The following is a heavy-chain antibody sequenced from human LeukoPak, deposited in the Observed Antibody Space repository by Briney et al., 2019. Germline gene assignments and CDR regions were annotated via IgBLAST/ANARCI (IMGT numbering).Heavy chain of an antibody. CDR3: ARASNAPFL. CDR2: ISSSGSTI. Sequence: PGGSLRLSCAASGFSFSSYEMNWVRQAPGKGLEWVSYISSSGSTIYYADSVKGRFTISRDNAKNTLYLHMTSLRAEDTAIYYCARASNAPFLWGQGTLVTVST. J-gene: IGHJ4*02. CDR1: GFSFSSYE. D-gene: IGHD2/OR15-2a*01. V-gene: IGHV3-48*03.